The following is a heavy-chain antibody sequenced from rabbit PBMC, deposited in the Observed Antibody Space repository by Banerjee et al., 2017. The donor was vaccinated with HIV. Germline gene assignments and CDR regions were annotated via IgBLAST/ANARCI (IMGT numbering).Heavy chain of an antibody. D-gene: IGHD7-1*01. Sequence: QEQLVESGGGLVQPEGSLTLTCTVSGFDLSSYYYMCWVRQAPGKGAEWNECIYGGGGSTYYASWVNGRFTISKSSSTKVTMQMASLTAADTASYLCARDGDGDAGYGSLVLWGPGTHVTV. V-gene: IGHV1S45*01. J-gene: IGHJ6*01. CDR1: GFDLSSYYY. CDR3: ARDGDGDAGYGSLVL. CDR2: IYGGGGST.